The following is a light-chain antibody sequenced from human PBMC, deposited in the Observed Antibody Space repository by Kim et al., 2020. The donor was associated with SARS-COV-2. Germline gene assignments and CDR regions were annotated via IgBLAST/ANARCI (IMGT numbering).Light chain of an antibody. J-gene: IGLJ3*02. CDR2: EDN. V-gene: IGLV6-57*02. Sequence: NFMLTQPHSVSESPGKTVTISCTGSGGGIATNYVQWYQQRPGSAPTIVIYEDNQRPSGVPDRFSGSIDSSSNSASLTISGLKTEDEADYYCQSYDSIHRWVFGGGTQLTVL. CDR1: GGGIATNY. CDR3: QSYDSIHRWV.